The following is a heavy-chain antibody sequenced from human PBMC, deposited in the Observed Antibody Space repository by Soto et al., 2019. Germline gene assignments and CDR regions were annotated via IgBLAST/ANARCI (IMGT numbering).Heavy chain of an antibody. Sequence: QVHLVQSGAEVKKPGASVKVSCKASGYTFTNYDINWVRQAPGQGLEWMGWISTYTGNTNYAQKLQGRVTMTTDTCTXTXSLEPRSLRSDDTAVYYCARGYYYGSGRPTPGGMDVWGQGTTVTVSS. D-gene: IGHD3-10*01. J-gene: IGHJ6*02. CDR3: ARGYYYGSGRPTPGGMDV. CDR2: ISTYTGNT. V-gene: IGHV1-18*01. CDR1: GYTFTNYD.